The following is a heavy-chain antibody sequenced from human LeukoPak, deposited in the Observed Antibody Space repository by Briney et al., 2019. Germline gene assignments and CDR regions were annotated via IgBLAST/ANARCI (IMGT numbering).Heavy chain of an antibody. CDR1: GFAFSSYG. CDR2: ISYDGSNK. CDR3: AKGTYDYSSDY. V-gene: IGHV3-30*18. J-gene: IGHJ4*02. Sequence: GGSLRLSCAASGFAFSSYGMHRVRQAPGKGLEWVAVISYDGSNKYYADSVKGRFTISRDNSKNTLYLQMNSLRAEDTAVYYCAKGTYDYSSDYWGQGTLVTVSS. D-gene: IGHD4-11*01.